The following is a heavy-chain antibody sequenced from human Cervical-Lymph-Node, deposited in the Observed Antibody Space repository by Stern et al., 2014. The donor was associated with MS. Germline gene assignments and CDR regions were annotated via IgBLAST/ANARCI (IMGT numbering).Heavy chain of an antibody. CDR2: SISSGSTI. CDR3: AREGGGSYYYGMDV. V-gene: IGHV3-11*01. Sequence: QVQLVQSGGGLVKPGGSLRLSCAASGFTFSDDYMSWIRQAPGKGLEWVSYSISSGSTIYYAYSVKGRFTISRDNAKNSLYLQMNSLSAEDTAVYYCAREGGGSYYYGMDVWGQGTTVTVSS. D-gene: IGHD1-26*01. CDR1: GFTFSDDY. J-gene: IGHJ6*02.